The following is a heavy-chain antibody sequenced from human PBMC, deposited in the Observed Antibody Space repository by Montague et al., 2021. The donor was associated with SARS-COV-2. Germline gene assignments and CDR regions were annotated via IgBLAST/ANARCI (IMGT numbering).Heavy chain of an antibody. CDR2: IYYTGST. Sequence: SETLSLTCTVSGGSISSHYWTWIRQPPGKGPEWIGYIYYTGSTTYSPSLKGRVAIAVDTSKKQFSLSLRSVTAADTALYYCARLPPNGRWYLDLWGRGTLVTVS. J-gene: IGHJ2*01. CDR1: GGSISSHY. D-gene: IGHD2-8*01. V-gene: IGHV4-59*11. CDR3: ARLPPNGRWYLDL.